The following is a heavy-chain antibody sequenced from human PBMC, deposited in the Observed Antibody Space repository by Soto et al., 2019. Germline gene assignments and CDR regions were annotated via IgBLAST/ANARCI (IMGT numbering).Heavy chain of an antibody. D-gene: IGHD2-8*01. CDR2: ISAYNGNT. CDR3: ARGGKYCTNGECSFYGMDV. J-gene: IGHJ6*02. Sequence: QVQLVQSGAEVKKPGASVKVSCKASGYTFTSYGISWVRQAPGQGLEWMGWISAYNGNTNYAQKFQGRVTMTTDTSTSTAYMELRSLRSDDTAVYYCARGGKYCTNGECSFYGMDVWDQGTTVTVSS. V-gene: IGHV1-18*01. CDR1: GYTFTSYG.